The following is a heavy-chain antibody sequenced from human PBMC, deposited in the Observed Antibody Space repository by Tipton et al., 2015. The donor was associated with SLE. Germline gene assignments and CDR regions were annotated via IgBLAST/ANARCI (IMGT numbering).Heavy chain of an antibody. V-gene: IGHV3-53*05. D-gene: IGHD6-13*01. CDR1: GFTFDDYT. J-gene: IGHJ6*02. Sequence: SLRLSCVASGFTFDDYTMHWVRQAPGKGLEWVSVIYSGGSTYYADSVKGRFTISRDNSKNTLYLQMNSLRAEDTAVYYCARDPYSSSRTWYYGMDVWGQGTTVTVSS. CDR2: IYSGGST. CDR3: ARDPYSSSRTWYYGMDV.